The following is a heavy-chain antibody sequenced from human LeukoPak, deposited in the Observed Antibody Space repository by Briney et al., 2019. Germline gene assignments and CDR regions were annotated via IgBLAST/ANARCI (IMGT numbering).Heavy chain of an antibody. D-gene: IGHD2-2*01. CDR3: ARDGPTAAPFDY. CDR2: INPSGGNT. J-gene: IGHJ4*02. Sequence: ASVKVSCKASGYTFTSYYMHWVRQAPGQGLEWMGIINPSGGNTSYAQRFQGRVAMTRDTSTTTVYMEVNSLTSEDTAVYFCARDGPTAAPFDYWGQGTLVSVSS. V-gene: IGHV1-46*01. CDR1: GYTFTSYY.